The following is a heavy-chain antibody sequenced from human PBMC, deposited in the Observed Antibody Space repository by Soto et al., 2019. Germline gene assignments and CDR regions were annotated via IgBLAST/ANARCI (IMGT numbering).Heavy chain of an antibody. D-gene: IGHD2-2*01. J-gene: IGHJ4*02. CDR2: IQGRDDTT. Sequence: EVQLLESGGGLVQPGGSLTLSCAASGFTFSTYAMGWVRQAPGKGLEWVSTIQGRDDTTFYADSVRGRFTISRDNSKNTMSLQMNTLRGDDKAVYYCAKETDPRCCYGVDYWGQGALVTVSS. CDR1: GFTFSTYA. V-gene: IGHV3-23*01. CDR3: AKETDPRCCYGVDY.